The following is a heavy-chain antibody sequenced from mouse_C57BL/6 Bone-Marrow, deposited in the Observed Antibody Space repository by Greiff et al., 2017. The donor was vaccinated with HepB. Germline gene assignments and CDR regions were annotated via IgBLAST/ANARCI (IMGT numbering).Heavy chain of an antibody. CDR1: GFNFKDDY. J-gene: IGHJ2*01. CDR3: TAGTYDY. D-gene: IGHD3-3*01. Sequence: VQLQQSGAELVRPGASVKLSCTASGFNFKDDYMHWVKQRPEQGLEWIGWIDPENGDTEYASKFQGKATIAEDTSSNTAYLQLSSLTSEDTAFYYCTAGTYDYWGQGTTLTVSA. V-gene: IGHV14-4*01. CDR2: IDPENGDT.